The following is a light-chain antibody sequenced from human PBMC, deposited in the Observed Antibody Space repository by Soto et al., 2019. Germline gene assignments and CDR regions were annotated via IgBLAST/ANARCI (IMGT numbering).Light chain of an antibody. V-gene: IGKV3-20*01. J-gene: IGKJ1*01. CDR3: QQYGSSPT. Sequence: EIVLTQSPGTLSLSPGERATLSCRASQSVSSSYLAWYQHKPGQAPSLPIYGASSRATGIPGRFSGSGSGTDFTLTISRLEPEDFAVYYCQQYGSSPTFGQGTKVEIK. CDR2: GAS. CDR1: QSVSSSY.